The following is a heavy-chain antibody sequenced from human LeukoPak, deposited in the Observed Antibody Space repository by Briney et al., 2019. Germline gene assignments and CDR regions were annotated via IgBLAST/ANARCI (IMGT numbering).Heavy chain of an antibody. CDR3: ATDNTYIKS. CDR1: GFTFDDYA. Sequence: GGSLRLSCAASGFTFDDYAMHWVRQAPGKGLEWVSGISWNSGSIGYADSVKGRFTISRDNAKNSLYLQMNSLRAEDTAVYYCATDNTYIKSWGQGTLVTVSS. D-gene: IGHD4-11*01. V-gene: IGHV3-9*01. CDR2: ISWNSGSI. J-gene: IGHJ5*02.